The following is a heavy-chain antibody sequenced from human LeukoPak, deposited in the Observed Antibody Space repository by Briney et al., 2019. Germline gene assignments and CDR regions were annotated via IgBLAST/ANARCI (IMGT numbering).Heavy chain of an antibody. J-gene: IGHJ4*02. D-gene: IGHD2-15*01. Sequence: GGSLRLSCAASGFTFSSYSMNWVRQAPGKGLEWVSSISSSSSYIYYADSVKGRFTISRDNAKNSLYLQMNSLRAEDTAVYYCARGLLGYCSGGSCYLPGYWGQGTLVTASS. CDR2: ISSSSSYI. V-gene: IGHV3-21*01. CDR3: ARGLLGYCSGGSCYLPGY. CDR1: GFTFSSYS.